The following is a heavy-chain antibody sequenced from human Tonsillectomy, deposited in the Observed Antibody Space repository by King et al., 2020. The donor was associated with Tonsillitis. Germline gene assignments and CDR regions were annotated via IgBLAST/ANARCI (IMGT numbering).Heavy chain of an antibody. Sequence: VQLVESGGGVVQPGGSLRLSCAASGFTFISYALHWVRQAPGKGLEWVAVVSDDGIHTSYEDSVKGRFTISRDNSNNTLHLQMKSLKSEDTAVYFCARPPAYYFGSDVYFEVWGQGTLVTVSS. CDR1: GFTFISYA. CDR3: ARPPAYYFGSDVYFEV. D-gene: IGHD3/OR15-3a*01. V-gene: IGHV3-30-3*01. J-gene: IGHJ4*02. CDR2: VSDDGIHT.